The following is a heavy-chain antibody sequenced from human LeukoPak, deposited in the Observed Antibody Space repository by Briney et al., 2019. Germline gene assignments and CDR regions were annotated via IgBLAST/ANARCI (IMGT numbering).Heavy chain of an antibody. CDR1: GYSISSGYY. Sequence: SETLSLTCTVSGYSISSGYYWGWIRQPPGKGLEWIGSIYHSGSTYYNPSLKSRVTISVDTSKNQFSLKLSSVTAADSAVYYCARDNIVVVAATKAYYFDYWGQGTLVTVSS. D-gene: IGHD2-15*01. CDR3: ARDNIVVVAATKAYYFDY. J-gene: IGHJ4*02. CDR2: IYHSGST. V-gene: IGHV4-38-2*02.